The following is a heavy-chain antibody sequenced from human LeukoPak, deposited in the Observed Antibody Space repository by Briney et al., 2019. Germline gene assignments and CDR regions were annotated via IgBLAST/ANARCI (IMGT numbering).Heavy chain of an antibody. V-gene: IGHV3-30*19. CDR1: GFTFSSYG. Sequence: GGSLRLSCAASGFTFSSYGMHWVRQAPGKGLEWVAVISYDGSNKYYADSVKGRFTISRDNSKNTLYLQMNSLRAEDTAVYYCATSPYSSSWPFYYFDYWGQGTLVTVSS. J-gene: IGHJ4*02. CDR3: ATSPYSSSWPFYYFDY. D-gene: IGHD6-13*01. CDR2: ISYDGSNK.